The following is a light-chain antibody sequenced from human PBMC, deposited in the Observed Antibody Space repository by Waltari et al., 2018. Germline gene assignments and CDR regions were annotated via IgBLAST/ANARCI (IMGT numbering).Light chain of an antibody. CDR3: SSYTSSTYPVV. J-gene: IGLJ2*01. CDR1: SSDVGGYNY. V-gene: IGLV2-14*01. Sequence: QSALTQPASVSGSPGQSVTISCTGTSSDVGGYNYVSWYQQHPGNAPKLMIYKVTHRPSGVSNRFSGSKSGNTASLTISGLQAEDEADYYCSSYTSSTYPVVFGGGTKLTVL. CDR2: KVT.